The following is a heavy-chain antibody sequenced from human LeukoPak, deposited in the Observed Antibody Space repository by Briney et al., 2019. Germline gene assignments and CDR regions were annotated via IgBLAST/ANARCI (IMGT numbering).Heavy chain of an antibody. Sequence: SETLSLTCTVSGGSISSSSYYWGWIRQAPGKGLEWIGSIYYSGSTYYNPSLKSRVTISVDTSKNQFSLKLSSVTAADTAVYYCARLGYSYGYCYFDYWGQGTLVTVSS. V-gene: IGHV4-39*01. CDR1: GGSISSSSYY. J-gene: IGHJ4*02. CDR3: ARLGYSYGYCYFDY. CDR2: IYYSGST. D-gene: IGHD5-18*01.